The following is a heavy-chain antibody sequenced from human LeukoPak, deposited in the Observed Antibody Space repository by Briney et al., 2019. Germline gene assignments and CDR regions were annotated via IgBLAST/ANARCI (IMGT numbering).Heavy chain of an antibody. J-gene: IGHJ4*02. CDR2: ISGSGDST. D-gene: IGHD4-17*01. Sequence: GGSLRLSCAASVFTFSSYAMSWVRQAPGKGLEWVSVISGSGDSTDYADSATGRFTISRNNSKNTLYLQMNSLRAEDTAVYYCAKDRYGDYSFDYWGQGTLVTVSS. CDR3: AKDRYGDYSFDY. CDR1: VFTFSSYA. V-gene: IGHV3-23*01.